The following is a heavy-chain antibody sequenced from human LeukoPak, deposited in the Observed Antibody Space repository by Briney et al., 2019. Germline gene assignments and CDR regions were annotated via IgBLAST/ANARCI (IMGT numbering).Heavy chain of an antibody. CDR1: RFTFNIYA. D-gene: IGHD3-22*01. CDR2: ISSSSSTI. V-gene: IGHV3-48*01. Sequence: GGSLRLSCTASRFTFNIYAMHWVRQAPGRGLEWVSYISSSSSTIYYADSVKGRFTISRDNAKNSLYLQMNSLRAEDTAVYYCARGAYYYEDWGQGTLVTVSS. J-gene: IGHJ4*02. CDR3: ARGAYYYED.